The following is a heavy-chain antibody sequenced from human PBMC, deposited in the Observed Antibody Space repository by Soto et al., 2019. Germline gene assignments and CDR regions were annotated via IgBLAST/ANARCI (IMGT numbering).Heavy chain of an antibody. CDR3: ARASDFYFK. CDR1: RGSFSGYY. D-gene: IGHD3-22*01. Sequence: SETLSLTCGVYRGSFSGYYWSWIRQPPGKGLEWIGYVCSSGSTNYSPSLKSRVTMLIDTSKSQFSLKLNSVTAADTAVYYCARASDFYFKWGQGAPVTVSS. J-gene: IGHJ4*02. CDR2: VCSSGST. V-gene: IGHV4-59*01.